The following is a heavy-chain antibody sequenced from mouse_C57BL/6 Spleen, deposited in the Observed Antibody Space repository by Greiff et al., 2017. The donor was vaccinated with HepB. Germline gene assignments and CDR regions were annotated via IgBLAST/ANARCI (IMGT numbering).Heavy chain of an antibody. Sequence: VQLQQSGAELVRPGASVTLSCKASGYTFTDYEMHWVKQTPVHGLEWIGAIDPETGGTAYNQKFKGKAILTADKSSSTAYMELRSLTSEDSAVYYCTRITTVVATSYYFDYWGQGTTLTVSS. CDR3: TRITTVVATSYYFDY. V-gene: IGHV1-15*01. J-gene: IGHJ2*01. D-gene: IGHD1-1*01. CDR1: GYTFTDYE. CDR2: IDPETGGT.